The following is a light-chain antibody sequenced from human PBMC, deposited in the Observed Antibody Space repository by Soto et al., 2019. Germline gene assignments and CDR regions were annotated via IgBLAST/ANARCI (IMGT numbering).Light chain of an antibody. CDR1: QSISSY. CDR2: AAS. J-gene: IGKJ3*01. Sequence: IRMTQSPSSFSASTGDRVTITCRASQSISSYLAWYQQKPGKAPKLLIYAASTLQSGVPSRFSGSGSGTDSILTISCLQSEDVATYYRQRYYSSPFTFGPGTKVDIK. CDR3: QRYYSSPFT. V-gene: IGKV1-8*01.